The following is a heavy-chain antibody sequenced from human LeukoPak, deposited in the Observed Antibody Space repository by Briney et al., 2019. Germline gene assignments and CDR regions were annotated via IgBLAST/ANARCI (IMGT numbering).Heavy chain of an antibody. V-gene: IGHV3-11*01. Sequence: PGGSLRLSCAASGFTFSDYYMSWIRQTPGKGLEWLSYISTRDNTIQYADSVKGRFTISRDNANNSVFLQMNNLRAEDSAIYYRARGARWAYYFDYWGQGSLVTVSS. CDR2: ISTRDNTI. J-gene: IGHJ4*02. CDR1: GFTFSDYY. D-gene: IGHD4-23*01. CDR3: ARGARWAYYFDY.